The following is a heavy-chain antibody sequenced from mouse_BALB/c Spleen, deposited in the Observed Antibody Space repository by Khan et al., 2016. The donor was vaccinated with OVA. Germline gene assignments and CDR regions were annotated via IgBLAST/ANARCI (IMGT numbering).Heavy chain of an antibody. D-gene: IGHD2-5*01. V-gene: IGHV1-54*01. CDR2: INPGSGGT. CDR3: ASESNLYYYAMDY. J-gene: IGHJ4*01. Sequence: QVQLKQSGAELVRPGTSVKVSCKASGYAFTNYLIEWVKQRPGQGLEWIGVINPGSGGTNYNEKFKGKATLTVDKSSSTAYMQLSSLTSDDSAVNFCASESNLYYYAMDYWGQGTSVTVSS. CDR1: GYAFTNYL.